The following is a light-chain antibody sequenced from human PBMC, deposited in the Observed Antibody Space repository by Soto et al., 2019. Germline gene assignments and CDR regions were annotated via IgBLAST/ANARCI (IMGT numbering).Light chain of an antibody. Sequence: DIVMTQSPLSLPVTPGEPASISCRSSQSLLFSNGYHYLDWYLQKPGQSPQLLIYLGSTRASGVPDRFSGSGSGTDFTLKISRVEAEDVGVYYCVQGVESPFTFGPGTKVDIK. CDR3: VQGVESPFT. V-gene: IGKV2-28*01. J-gene: IGKJ3*01. CDR2: LGS. CDR1: QSLLFSNGYHY.